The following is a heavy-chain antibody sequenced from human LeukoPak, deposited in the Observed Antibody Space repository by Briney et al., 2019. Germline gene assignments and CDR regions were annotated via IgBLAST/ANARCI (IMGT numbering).Heavy chain of an antibody. CDR1: GGSISSDGYS. D-gene: IGHD3-22*01. J-gene: IGHJ4*02. CDR2: IYHSGST. Sequence: SETLSLTCAVSGGSISSDGYSWSWILQPPGKGLEWIGYIYHSGSTYYNPSLKSRVTISVDRSKNQFSLKLSSVTAADTAVYYCASHSSGYYEDLDYWGQGTLVTASS. CDR3: ASHSSGYYEDLDY. V-gene: IGHV4-30-2*01.